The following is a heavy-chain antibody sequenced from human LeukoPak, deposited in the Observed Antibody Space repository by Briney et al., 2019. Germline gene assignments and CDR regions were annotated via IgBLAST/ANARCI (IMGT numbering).Heavy chain of an antibody. J-gene: IGHJ3*02. CDR2: ISAYNGNT. V-gene: IGHV1-18*01. D-gene: IGHD2-15*01. CDR1: GGTFSSYA. Sequence: ASVKVSCKASGGTFSSYAVSWVRQAPGQGLEWMGWISAYNGNTNYAQKLQGRVTMTEDTSTDTAYMELSSLRSEDTAVYYCALLGGGAWYHAFDIWGQGTMVTVSS. CDR3: ALLGGGAWYHAFDI.